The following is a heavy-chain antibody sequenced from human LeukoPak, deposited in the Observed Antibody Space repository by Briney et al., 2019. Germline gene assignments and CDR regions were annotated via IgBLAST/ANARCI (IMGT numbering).Heavy chain of an antibody. Sequence: PSQTLSLTCTVSGGSISSGSYYWSWIRQPAGKGLEWIGRIYTSGSRNYNPSLKSRVTISVDTSKNQFSLKLSSVTAADTAVYYCARESGYCSGGSCYDYFDYWGQGTLVTVSS. CDR3: ARESGYCSGGSCYDYFDY. V-gene: IGHV4-61*02. CDR1: GGSISSGSYY. D-gene: IGHD2-15*01. CDR2: IYTSGSR. J-gene: IGHJ4*02.